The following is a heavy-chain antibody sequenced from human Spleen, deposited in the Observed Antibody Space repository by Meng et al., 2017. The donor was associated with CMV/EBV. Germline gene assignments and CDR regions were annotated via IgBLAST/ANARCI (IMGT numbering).Heavy chain of an antibody. V-gene: IGHV1-2*02. D-gene: IGHD3-3*01. CDR3: ARGGSRVLRFLEWLSFDY. CDR2: INPNNGGT. CDR1: GYTFTGYY. J-gene: IGHJ4*02. Sequence: ASVKVSCKASGYTFTGYYMHWVRQAPGQGLEWMGWINPNNGGTKYAQKFQDRVTMTRDTSISTAYMELSRLRSDDTAVYYCARGGSRVLRFLEWLSFDYWGQGTLVTVSS.